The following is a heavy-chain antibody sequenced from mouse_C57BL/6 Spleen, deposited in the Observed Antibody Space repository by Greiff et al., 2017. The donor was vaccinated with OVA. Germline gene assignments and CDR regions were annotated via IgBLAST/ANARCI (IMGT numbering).Heavy chain of an antibody. J-gene: IGHJ4*01. CDR3: TQTGSNFAMDY. Sequence: VQLVESGAELARPGASVKLSCKASGYTFTSYGISWVKQRTGQGLEWIGEIYPRSGNTYYNEKFKGKATLTADKSSSTAYMELRSLTSEDSAVYFCTQTGSNFAMDYWGQGTSVTVSS. V-gene: IGHV1-81*01. CDR1: GYTFTSYG. D-gene: IGHD3-2*02. CDR2: IYPRSGNT.